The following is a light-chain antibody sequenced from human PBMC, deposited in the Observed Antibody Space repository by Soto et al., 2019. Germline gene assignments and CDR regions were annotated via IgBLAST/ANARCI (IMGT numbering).Light chain of an antibody. J-gene: IGLJ3*02. Sequence: QSALTQPASVSGSPGQSITISCTGTSGDVGTYDLVSWYQHHPGAAPKLMIYEATKRPSGISNRFSGSKSGNTASLTISGLQAEDEAAYCCCSFAGSKSCVFGGGTKLTVL. CDR3: CSFAGSKSCV. CDR1: SGDVGTYDL. CDR2: EAT. V-gene: IGLV2-23*01.